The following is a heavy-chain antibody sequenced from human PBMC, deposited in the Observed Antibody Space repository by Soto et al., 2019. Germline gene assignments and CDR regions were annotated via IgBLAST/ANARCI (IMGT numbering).Heavy chain of an antibody. V-gene: IGHV4-30-4*01. J-gene: IGHJ4*02. CDR3: ARVGRANYYDSSAFNY. D-gene: IGHD3-22*01. CDR2: IYYSGST. Sequence: SETLSLTCTVSGGSISSGDYYWSWIRQPPGKGLEWIGYIYYSGSTYYNPSLKNQVTISVDTSKNQFSLKLSTVTAADTALFSCARVGRANYYDSSAFNYGGQGTQVTVSS. CDR1: GGSISSGDYY.